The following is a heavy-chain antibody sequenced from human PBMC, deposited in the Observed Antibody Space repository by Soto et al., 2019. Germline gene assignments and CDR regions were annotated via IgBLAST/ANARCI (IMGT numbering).Heavy chain of an antibody. CDR1: GFNVGSHY. V-gene: IGHV3-53*01. Sequence: GGSLRRSSAPAGFNVGSHYMSWVRQAPGKGLGWVSSIHRGGGTFYVGSLKGRFAISRDDSNNTVFLQINNLRVEDTAVYYCARAPSYFDAFDFWGQGTMVTVSS. D-gene: IGHD1-26*01. CDR2: IHRGGGT. J-gene: IGHJ3*01. CDR3: ARAPSYFDAFDF.